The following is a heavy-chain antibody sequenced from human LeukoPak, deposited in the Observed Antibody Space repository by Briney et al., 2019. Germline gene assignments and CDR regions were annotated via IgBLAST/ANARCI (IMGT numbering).Heavy chain of an antibody. V-gene: IGHV3-64*01. D-gene: IGHD6-6*01. Sequence: GGSLRLSCAASGFTFSYYAMHWVRQAPGKGLEYVSAISSDGGSTYYANSVKGRFTISRDNSKNMLFLQMGSLRAEDMAVYYCARWVSTSYDAFDIWDQGTMVTVSS. J-gene: IGHJ3*02. CDR1: GFTFSYYA. CDR2: ISSDGGST. CDR3: ARWVSTSYDAFDI.